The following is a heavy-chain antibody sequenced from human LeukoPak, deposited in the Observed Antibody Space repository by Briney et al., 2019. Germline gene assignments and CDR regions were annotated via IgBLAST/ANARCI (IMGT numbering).Heavy chain of an antibody. CDR2: IYHSGIT. Sequence: PSETLSLTCTVSGYSISSGYYWGWIRQPPGKGLEWIGSIYHSGITYYNSSLNSRVTISVDTSKNQFSLKLRSVTAADTAVYYCARDNVYYDSSGFFDPWGQGTLVTVSS. V-gene: IGHV4-38-2*02. CDR3: ARDNVYYDSSGFFDP. CDR1: GYSISSGYY. D-gene: IGHD3-22*01. J-gene: IGHJ5*02.